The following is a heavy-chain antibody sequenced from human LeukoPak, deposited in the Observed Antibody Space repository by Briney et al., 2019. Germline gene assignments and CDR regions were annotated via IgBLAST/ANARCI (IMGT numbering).Heavy chain of an antibody. Sequence: ASVTVSCKASGYTFTSYDINCVRQAAGQGLEWMGWMNPNSGNTGYAQKFQGRVTMTRNTSISTAYMELSSLRSEDTAVYYCARESGSYYYYYGMDVWGQGTTVTVSS. J-gene: IGHJ6*02. CDR1: GYTFTSYD. V-gene: IGHV1-8*01. CDR2: MNPNSGNT. CDR3: ARESGSYYYYYGMDV. D-gene: IGHD1-26*01.